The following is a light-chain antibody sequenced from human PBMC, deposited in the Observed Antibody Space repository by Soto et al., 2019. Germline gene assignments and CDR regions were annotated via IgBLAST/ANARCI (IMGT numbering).Light chain of an antibody. CDR3: QQRFNWPT. Sequence: EIALTQSPATLSLSPGERATLSCRASQSVNSYLAWYQQKPGQAPRLLLYDASNSATGIPARFSGSGSGTDFTITISSLEPEDFAVYYCQQRFNWPTFGQGTKLEIK. CDR2: DAS. CDR1: QSVNSY. J-gene: IGKJ2*01. V-gene: IGKV3-11*01.